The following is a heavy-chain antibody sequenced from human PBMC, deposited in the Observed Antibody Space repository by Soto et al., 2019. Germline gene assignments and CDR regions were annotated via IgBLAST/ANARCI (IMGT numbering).Heavy chain of an antibody. V-gene: IGHV3-66*01. CDR3: VRDPRKYYFDY. J-gene: IGHJ4*02. CDR1: GFTVSTDW. CDR2: IRSGGNT. Sequence: EVQLVESGGGLVQPGGSLRLSCAASGFTVSTDWMYWVRQAPGKGLEWVSVIRSGGNTYYADSVEGRFTISRDNSKNTVYLQMNSLRAEDTAVYYCVRDPRKYYFDYWGQGTLVTVSS.